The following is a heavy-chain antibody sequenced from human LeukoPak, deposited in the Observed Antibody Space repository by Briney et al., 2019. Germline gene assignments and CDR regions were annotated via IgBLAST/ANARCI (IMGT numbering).Heavy chain of an antibody. V-gene: IGHV3-48*01. J-gene: IGHJ4*02. CDR3: ARDYCTNGVCHFDY. CDR1: GLTFSSYS. D-gene: IGHD2-8*01. Sequence: PGGSLRLSCAASGLTFSSYSMNWVRQAPGKGLQWVSYISSSSSTIYYADSVKGRFTISRDNAKNSLYLQMNSLRAEDTAVYYCARDYCTNGVCHFDYWGQGTLVTVSS. CDR2: ISSSSSTI.